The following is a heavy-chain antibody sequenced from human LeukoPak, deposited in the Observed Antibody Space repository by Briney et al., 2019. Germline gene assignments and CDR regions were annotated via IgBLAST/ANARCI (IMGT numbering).Heavy chain of an antibody. CDR2: INPNSGGT. V-gene: IGHV1-2*04. CDR3: ARDRGRGSSTSCYN. Sequence: ASVKVSCKASGYTFTGYYMHWVRQAPGQGLEWMGWINPNSGGTNYAQKFQGWVTMTRDTSISTAYMELSRLRSDDTAVYYCARDRGRGSSTSCYNWGQGTLVTVSS. D-gene: IGHD2-2*02. J-gene: IGHJ4*02. CDR1: GYTFTGYY.